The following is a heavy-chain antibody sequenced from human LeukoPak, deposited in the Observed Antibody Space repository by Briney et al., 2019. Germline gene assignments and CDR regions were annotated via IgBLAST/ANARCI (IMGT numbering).Heavy chain of an antibody. J-gene: IGHJ3*02. D-gene: IGHD3-3*01. CDR1: GGSISSGGYS. CDR2: IYHSGST. Sequence: SETLSLTCAVSGGSISSGGYSWSWIRQPPGKGLEWIGYIYHSGSTYYNPSLKSRVTISVDRSKNQFSLKLTSVTAADTAVYYCATQSGSGYYLDAFDIWGQGTMVTVSS. V-gene: IGHV4-30-2*01. CDR3: ATQSGSGYYLDAFDI.